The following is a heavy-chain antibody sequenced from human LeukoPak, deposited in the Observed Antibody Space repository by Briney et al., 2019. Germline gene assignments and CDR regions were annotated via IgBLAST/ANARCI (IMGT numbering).Heavy chain of an antibody. CDR3: ARQGIAARREVANPYYMDV. V-gene: IGHV4-4*09. Sequence: SETLSLTCTVSGGSISSYYWSWIRQPPGKGLEWIGYIYTSGSTNYNPSLKSRVTISVDTSKNQFSLKLSSVTAADTAVYYCARQGIAARREVANPYYMDVGGKGTTVTVSS. J-gene: IGHJ6*03. D-gene: IGHD6-6*01. CDR2: IYTSGST. CDR1: GGSISSYY.